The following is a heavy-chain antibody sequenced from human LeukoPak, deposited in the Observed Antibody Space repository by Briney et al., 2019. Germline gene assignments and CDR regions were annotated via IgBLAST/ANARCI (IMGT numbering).Heavy chain of an antibody. CDR2: IYNSGRT. CDR3: IGYGGYSF. D-gene: IGHD4-23*01. CDR1: GFTVGNNH. J-gene: IGHJ4*02. V-gene: IGHV3-66*01. Sequence: GGSLRLSCLASGFTVGNNHMSWVRQAPGKGLEWVSLIYNSGRTNYADSVKGRFTISRDNSKNTLYLQMNSLRADDTALYYCIGYGGYSFWGQGTLVTVSS.